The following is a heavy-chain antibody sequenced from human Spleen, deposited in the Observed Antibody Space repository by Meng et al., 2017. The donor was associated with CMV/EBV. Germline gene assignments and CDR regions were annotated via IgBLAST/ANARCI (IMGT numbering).Heavy chain of an antibody. CDR3: ARGLAYSSSPRGWFDP. Sequence: VQLPQWGAGLLKPSETLSLTCAVYGGSFSGYYWSWIRQPPGKGLEWIGEINHSGSTNYNPSLKSRVTISVDTSKNQFSLKLSSVTAADTAVYYCARGLAYSSSPRGWFDPWGQGTLVTVSS. V-gene: IGHV4-34*01. D-gene: IGHD6-6*01. J-gene: IGHJ5*02. CDR1: GGSFSGYY. CDR2: INHSGST.